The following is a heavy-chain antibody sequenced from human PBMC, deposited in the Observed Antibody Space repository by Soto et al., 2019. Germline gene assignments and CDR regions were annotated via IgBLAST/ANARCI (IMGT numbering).Heavy chain of an antibody. Sequence: PGGSLRLSCAASGFTFDDYAMHWVRQAPGKGLEWVSGISWNSGSIGYADSVKGRFTISRDNAKNSLYLQMNSLRAEDTALYYCAKDIGGGGVDAFDIWGQGTMVTVSS. J-gene: IGHJ3*02. CDR1: GFTFDDYA. CDR2: ISWNSGSI. V-gene: IGHV3-9*01. D-gene: IGHD2-8*01. CDR3: AKDIGGGGVDAFDI.